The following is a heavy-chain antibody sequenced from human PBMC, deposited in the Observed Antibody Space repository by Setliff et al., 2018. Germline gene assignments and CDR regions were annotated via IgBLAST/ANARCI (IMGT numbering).Heavy chain of an antibody. CDR3: VRDRWKVIVNRGDDAFDL. Sequence: GGSLRLSCAASGFTFSSYGMHWVRQAPGKGLEWVAVISYDGSNKYYVDSVKGRFTISRDNAKNSLELQMNSLRGEETAVYYCVRDRWKVIVNRGDDAFDLWGQGAMVTVSS. V-gene: IGHV3-30*03. D-gene: IGHD3-22*01. CDR1: GFTFSSYG. J-gene: IGHJ3*01. CDR2: ISYDGSNK.